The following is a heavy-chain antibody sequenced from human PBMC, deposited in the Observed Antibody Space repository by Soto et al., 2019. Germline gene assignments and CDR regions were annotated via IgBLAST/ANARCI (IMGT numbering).Heavy chain of an antibody. D-gene: IGHD1-26*01. J-gene: IGHJ1*01. CDR1: GGTFSSYA. V-gene: IGHV1-69*01. Sequence: QVQLVQSGAEVKKPGSSVKVSCKASGGTFSSYAISWVRQAPGQGLEWMGGISPIFGTANYAQKFQGRVTITADESPSTAYMELSSLRSEDTAVYYCASPAHIVGATGYCQHWGQGTLVTVSS. CDR2: ISPIFGTA. CDR3: ASPAHIVGATGYCQH.